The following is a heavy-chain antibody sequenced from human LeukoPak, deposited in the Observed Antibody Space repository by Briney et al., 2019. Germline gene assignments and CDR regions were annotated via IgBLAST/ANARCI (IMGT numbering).Heavy chain of an antibody. Sequence: GGSLRLSCAASGFTFSSYRMSWVRQAPGEGLEWVSYMNSSDTSIYYADSVKGRFTISRDNAKNTLDLQMNSLRDEDTAVYYCARDAGPQDYGSGSYLGYWGQGTLVTVSS. CDR3: ARDAGPQDYGSGSYLGY. V-gene: IGHV3-48*02. CDR1: GFTFSSYR. J-gene: IGHJ4*02. D-gene: IGHD3-10*01. CDR2: MNSSDTSI.